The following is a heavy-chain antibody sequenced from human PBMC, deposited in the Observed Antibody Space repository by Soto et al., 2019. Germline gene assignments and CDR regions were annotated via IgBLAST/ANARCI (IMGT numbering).Heavy chain of an antibody. V-gene: IGHV4-31*03. Sequence: SSETLSLTCTVSGGSISSGGYYWSWIRQHPGKGLEWIGYIYYSGSTYYNPSLKSRVTISVDTSKNQFSLKLSSVTAADTAVYYCARGREDQYYDFWSGYRALNYFDYWGQGTLVTVSS. D-gene: IGHD3-3*01. CDR1: GGSISSGGYY. J-gene: IGHJ4*02. CDR2: IYYSGST. CDR3: ARGREDQYYDFWSGYRALNYFDY.